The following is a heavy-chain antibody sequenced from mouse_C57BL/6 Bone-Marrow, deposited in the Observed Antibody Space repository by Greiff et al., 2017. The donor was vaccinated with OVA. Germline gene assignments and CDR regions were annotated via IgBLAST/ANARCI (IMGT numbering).Heavy chain of an antibody. CDR1: GYTFTSYW. CDR3: ARSRYRLVDY. V-gene: IGHV1-61*01. Sequence: VQLQQPGAELVRPGSSVKLSCKASGYTFTSYWMDWVKQRPGQGLEWIGNIYPSDSETHYNQKFKDKATLTVDKSSSTAYMQLSSLTSEDSAVYYCARSRYRLVDYWGQGTALTVSS. D-gene: IGHD2-14*01. CDR2: IYPSDSET. J-gene: IGHJ2*01.